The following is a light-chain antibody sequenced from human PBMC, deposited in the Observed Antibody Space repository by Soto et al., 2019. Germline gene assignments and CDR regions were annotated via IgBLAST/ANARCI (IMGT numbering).Light chain of an antibody. Sequence: QSALTQPASVSGSPGQSITISCTGTSSDVGTYNYVSWYQQHPGKAPKLMIYEVSNRPSGISNRFSGSKSGNTASLTISGLQAVDEADYYCSSYTGNSFVFGTGTKVTVL. V-gene: IGLV2-14*01. CDR1: SSDVGTYNY. CDR3: SSYTGNSFV. J-gene: IGLJ1*01. CDR2: EVS.